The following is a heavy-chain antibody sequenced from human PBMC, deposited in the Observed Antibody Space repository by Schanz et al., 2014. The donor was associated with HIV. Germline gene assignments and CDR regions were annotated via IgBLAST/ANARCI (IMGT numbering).Heavy chain of an antibody. CDR3: ARDSPVAAGTLDY. V-gene: IGHV1-69*06. CDR2: IIPLFGTS. J-gene: IGHJ4*02. CDR1: GGTFINYA. Sequence: QVQLVQSGAEVKKPGSSVKVFCRASGGTFINYAFSWVRQAPGQGLEWMGGIIPLFGTSNYAQKFQGRLTLTRDTSTNTVYMELTSLRSDDTAVYYCARDSPVAAGTLDYWGQGTLVTVSS. D-gene: IGHD6-13*01.